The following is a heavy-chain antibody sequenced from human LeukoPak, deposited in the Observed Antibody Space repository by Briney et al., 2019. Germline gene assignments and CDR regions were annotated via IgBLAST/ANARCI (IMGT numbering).Heavy chain of an antibody. D-gene: IGHD3-22*01. J-gene: IGHJ4*02. V-gene: IGHV3-30*02. Sequence: GGSLRLSCAASGFTFSSYGMHWVRQAPGKGLEWVAFIRYDGSNKYYADSVKGRFTISRDNSKNTLYLQMDSLRAEDTAVYYCANLDDSHYYDSSGYRERGIDYWGQGTLVTVSS. CDR3: ANLDDSHYYDSSGYRERGIDY. CDR1: GFTFSSYG. CDR2: IRYDGSNK.